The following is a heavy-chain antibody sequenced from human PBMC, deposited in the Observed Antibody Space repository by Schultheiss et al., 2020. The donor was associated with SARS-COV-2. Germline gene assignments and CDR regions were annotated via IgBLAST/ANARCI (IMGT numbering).Heavy chain of an antibody. CDR1: GFTFSSYD. CDR3: MRPAYCGGDCSRGYYYYYMDV. V-gene: IGHV3-66*04. D-gene: IGHD2-21*01. J-gene: IGHJ6*03. CDR2: IYSGGST. Sequence: GGSLRLSCAASGFTFSSYDMHWVRQAPGKGLVWVSVIYSGGSTYYADSVKGRFTISRDNSKNTLYLQMNSLKTEDTAVYYCMRPAYCGGDCSRGYYYYYMDVWGKGTTVTVSS.